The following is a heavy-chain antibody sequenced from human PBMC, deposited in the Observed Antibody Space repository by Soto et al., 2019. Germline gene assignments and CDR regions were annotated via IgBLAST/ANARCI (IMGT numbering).Heavy chain of an antibody. J-gene: IGHJ4*02. CDR2: MNPSGGST. Sequence: QVQLVQSGAEVKKPGASVKVSCKASGYTFTSYFMHWVRQAPGQGLEWMGIMNPSGGSTGNAQKLRCCGSTTRDTSWSTVYMELSSLKSECAAVYYCARGLGSSHSSGHHFYFDYWGQGSLVTVSS. D-gene: IGHD3-22*01. CDR3: ARGLGSSHSSGHHFYFDY. V-gene: IGHV1-46*01. CDR1: GYTFTSYF.